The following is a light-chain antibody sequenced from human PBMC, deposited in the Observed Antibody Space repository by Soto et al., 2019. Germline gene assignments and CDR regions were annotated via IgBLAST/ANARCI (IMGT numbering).Light chain of an antibody. CDR1: MRDVGAYNL. CDR3: TAYTARGTLV. Sequence: QSALTQPASVSGSAGQSITISCSGTMRDVGAYNLVSWYQQHPGTAPKLIIYEVRNRPSGISSRFSGSRSGNTASLTISGLQPEEEGDNNCTAYTARGTLVFGGGTQLTVL. CDR2: EVR. J-gene: IGLJ3*02. V-gene: IGLV2-14*01.